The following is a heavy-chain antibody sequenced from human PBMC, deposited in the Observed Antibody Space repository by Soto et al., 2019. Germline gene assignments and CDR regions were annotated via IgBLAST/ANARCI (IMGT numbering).Heavy chain of an antibody. J-gene: IGHJ6*02. CDR1: GYTFTSYG. V-gene: IGHV1-18*01. D-gene: IGHD1-1*01. CDR3: ARDWSWNDTYYYYYGMDV. Sequence: ASVKVSCKASGYTFTSYGISWARQAPGQGLEWMGWISAYNGNTNYAQKLQGRVTMTTDTSTSTAYMELRSLRSDDTAVYYCARDWSWNDTYYYYYGMDVWGQGTTVTVSS. CDR2: ISAYNGNT.